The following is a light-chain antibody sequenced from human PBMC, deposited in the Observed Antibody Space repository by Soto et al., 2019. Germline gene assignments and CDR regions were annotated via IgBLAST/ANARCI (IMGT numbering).Light chain of an antibody. CDR1: QSVSSSY. Sequence: ESVLTQSPATLSLSPGERATLSCRASQSVSSSYLAWYQQKPGQAPRLLIYGASSRATGIPDRFSGSGSGTDFTLTISRLEPEDFAVYYCQQYGSSLGVTFGGGTKVDI. J-gene: IGKJ4*01. CDR3: QQYGSSLGVT. V-gene: IGKV3-20*01. CDR2: GAS.